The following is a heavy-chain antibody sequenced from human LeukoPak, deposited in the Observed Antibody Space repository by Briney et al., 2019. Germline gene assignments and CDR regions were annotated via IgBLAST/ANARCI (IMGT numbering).Heavy chain of an antibody. CDR1: GFTFDRFT. V-gene: IGHV3-23*03. D-gene: IGHD6-19*01. CDR2: INRRGHT. CDR3: AKDLLPVAANW. Sequence: GGSLRLSCAASGFTFDRFTIHWVRQTPGKGLEWVSLINRRGHTFYADSVKGRFTISRDNSKNTLYLQMNSLRAEDTAVYYCAKDLLPVAANWWGQGTLVTVSS. J-gene: IGHJ4*02.